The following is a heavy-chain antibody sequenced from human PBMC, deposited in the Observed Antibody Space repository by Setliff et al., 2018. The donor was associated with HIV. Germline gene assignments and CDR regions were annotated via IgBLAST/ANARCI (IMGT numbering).Heavy chain of an antibody. J-gene: IGHJ4*02. CDR2: IYYSGST. Sequence: SETLSLTCTVSGGSISSSPYYWGWIRQPPGKGLEWIGSIYYSGSTYYNPSLKSRVSISLDASKNQFSLKLSSVTAADTAVYYCARLYAPGIVGATNYFDYWGQGTLVTVSS. CDR1: GGSISSSPYY. D-gene: IGHD1-26*01. CDR3: ARLYAPGIVGATNYFDY. V-gene: IGHV4-39*01.